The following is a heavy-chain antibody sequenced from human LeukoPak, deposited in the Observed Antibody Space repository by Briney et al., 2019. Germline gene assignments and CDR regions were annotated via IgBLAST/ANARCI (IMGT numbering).Heavy chain of an antibody. Sequence: ASVKVSCKASGYTFTSYGISWVRQAPGQGLEWMGWISAYNGNTNYAQKLQGRVTMITDTSTSTAYMELRSLRSDDTAVYYCARGITMVRGVDHNWFDPWGQGTLVTVSS. D-gene: IGHD3-10*01. CDR2: ISAYNGNT. V-gene: IGHV1-18*04. CDR1: GYTFTSYG. J-gene: IGHJ5*02. CDR3: ARGITMVRGVDHNWFDP.